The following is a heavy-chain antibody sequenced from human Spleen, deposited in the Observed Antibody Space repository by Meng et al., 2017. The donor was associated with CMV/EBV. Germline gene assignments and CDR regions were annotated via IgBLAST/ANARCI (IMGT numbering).Heavy chain of an antibody. CDR3: ARDVPLSDTSGYYFDY. CDR2: IYHSGTT. J-gene: IGHJ4*02. D-gene: IGHD5-12*01. Sequence: SETLSLTCTVSGDSISSSSYYWGWIRQPPGKGLEWIGNIYHSGTTYYNPSLKSRVTISVDTSKNQFSLKLNSVTAADTAVYYCARDVPLSDTSGYYFDYWGQGMLVTVSS. CDR1: GDSISSSSYY. V-gene: IGHV4-39*07.